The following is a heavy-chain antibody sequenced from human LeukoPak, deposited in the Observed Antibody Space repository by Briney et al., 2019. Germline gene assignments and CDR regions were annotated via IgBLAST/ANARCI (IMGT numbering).Heavy chain of an antibody. V-gene: IGHV3-48*04. Sequence: GGSLRLSCAASGFTFSSYSMNWVRQAPEKGLEWLSYITGSSSTIYYADSVKGRFTISRDNAKNSLYLQMNSLRAEDTAVYYCTKDLTIQIWLLGFDSWGQGTLVTVAS. D-gene: IGHD3-22*01. CDR1: GFTFSSYS. CDR3: TKDLTIQIWLLGFDS. J-gene: IGHJ4*02. CDR2: ITGSSSTI.